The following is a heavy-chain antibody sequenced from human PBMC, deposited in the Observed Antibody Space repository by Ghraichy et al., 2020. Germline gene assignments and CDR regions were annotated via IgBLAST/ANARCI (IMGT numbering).Heavy chain of an antibody. CDR1: GFTFSSYA. CDR2: ISGSGGST. CDR3: AKSYYYDSSGYSNLDY. Sequence: GGSLRLSCAASGFTFSSYAMSWVRQAPGKGLEWVSAISGSGGSTYYADSVKGRFTISRDNSKNTLYLQMNSLRAEDTAVYYCAKSYYYDSSGYSNLDYWGQGTLVTVSS. D-gene: IGHD3-22*01. V-gene: IGHV3-23*01. J-gene: IGHJ4*02.